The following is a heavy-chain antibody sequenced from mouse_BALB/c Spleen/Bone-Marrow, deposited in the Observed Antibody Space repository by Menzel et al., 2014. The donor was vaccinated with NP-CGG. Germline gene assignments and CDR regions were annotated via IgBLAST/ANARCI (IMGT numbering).Heavy chain of an antibody. CDR1: GFDFSRYW. V-gene: IGHV4-1*02. Sequence: EVQRVESGGGLVQPGGSLKLSCAVSGFDFSRYWMSWVRQAPGKGLEWIGEINPESSTINYTPPLKDKFIISRDNAKNTLYLQMSKVRSEDTALYYCARLGYYGMMAFWGQGTSVTVSS. J-gene: IGHJ4*01. CDR2: INPESSTI. CDR3: ARLGYYGMMAF. D-gene: IGHD1-1*01.